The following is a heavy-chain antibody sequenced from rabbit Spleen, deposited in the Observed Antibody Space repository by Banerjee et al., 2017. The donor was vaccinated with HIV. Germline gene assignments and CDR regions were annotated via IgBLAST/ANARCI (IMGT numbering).Heavy chain of an antibody. V-gene: IGHV1S45*01. Sequence: QEQLVESGGGLVQPEGSLTLTCKASGLDFSGDSYDSYMCWVRQAPGKGLEWVACAYAGSSDSTYSATWAKGRFTISKTSSTTVTLQMTSLTVADTATYFCARDAGTSFSTYGMDLWGPGTLVTVS. D-gene: IGHD8-1*01. CDR3: ARDAGTSFSTYGMDL. CDR2: AYAGSSDST. J-gene: IGHJ6*01. CDR1: GLDFSGDSY.